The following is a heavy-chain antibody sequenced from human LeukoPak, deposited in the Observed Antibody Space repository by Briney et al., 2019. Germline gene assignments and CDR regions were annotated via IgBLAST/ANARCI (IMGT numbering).Heavy chain of an antibody. Sequence: GGSLRLSCAASGFTFSSYSMNWVRQAPGKGLEWVSSISSSSSYIYYADSVKGRFTISRDNAKNSLYLQMNSLRAEDTAVYYCARSLGATTYFDYWGQGTLVTVYS. V-gene: IGHV3-21*01. CDR2: ISSSSSYI. D-gene: IGHD1-26*01. J-gene: IGHJ4*02. CDR1: GFTFSSYS. CDR3: ARSLGATTYFDY.